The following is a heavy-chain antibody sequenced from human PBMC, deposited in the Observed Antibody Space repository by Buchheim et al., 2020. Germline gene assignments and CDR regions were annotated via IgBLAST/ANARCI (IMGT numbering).Heavy chain of an antibody. CDR1: GGSISSYY. CDR2: IYYSGST. Sequence: QVQLQESGPGLVKPSETLSLTCTVSGGSISSYYWSWIRQPPGKGLEWIGYIYYSGSTNYNPSLKSRVTISVDTSKNQFSLKLSSVTAADTAVYYCARWLGGRYSSSVGPFDYWGQGTL. J-gene: IGHJ4*02. V-gene: IGHV4-59*08. D-gene: IGHD6-13*01. CDR3: ARWLGGRYSSSVGPFDY.